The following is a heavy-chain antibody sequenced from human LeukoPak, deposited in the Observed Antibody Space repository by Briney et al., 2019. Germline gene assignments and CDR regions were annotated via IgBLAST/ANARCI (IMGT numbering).Heavy chain of an antibody. J-gene: IGHJ6*03. CDR2: ISYDGSNK. CDR3: AKDGGDYDYYYYYMDV. D-gene: IGHD4-17*01. CDR1: GFTFSSYG. Sequence: PGGSLRLSCAAPGFTFSSYGMHWVRQAPGKGLEWVAVISYDGSNKYYADSVKGRFTISRDNSKNTLYLQMNSLRAEDTAVYYCAKDGGDYDYYYYYMDVWGKGTTVTVSS. V-gene: IGHV3-30*18.